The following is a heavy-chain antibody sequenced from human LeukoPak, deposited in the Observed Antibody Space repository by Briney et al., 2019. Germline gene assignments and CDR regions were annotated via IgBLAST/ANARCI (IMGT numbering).Heavy chain of an antibody. CDR3: ATEEMATITSDYYYGMDV. J-gene: IGHJ6*02. V-gene: IGHV1-69*04. CDR2: IIPILGIA. D-gene: IGHD5-24*01. CDR1: GGTFSSYA. Sequence: APVKVSCKASGGTFSSYAISWVRQAPGQGLEWMGRIIPILGIANYAQKFQGRATITADKSTSTAYMELSSLRSEDTAVYYCATEEMATITSDYYYGMDVWGQGTTVTVSS.